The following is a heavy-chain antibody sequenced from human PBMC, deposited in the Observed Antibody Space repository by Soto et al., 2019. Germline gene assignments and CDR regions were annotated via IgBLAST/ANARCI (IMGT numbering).Heavy chain of an antibody. CDR1: GFIFENFG. J-gene: IGHJ5*02. Sequence: GGSLRLSCAASGFIFENFGMSWVRQAPGKGLEWISSISGSGFKKYYADSVKGRYTISRDNSKSTVYLELNNLSAEDTAVYHCAKNQGVELVPLATVDWFDPWGQGSVVTVSS. D-gene: IGHD1-26*01. V-gene: IGHV3-23*01. CDR3: AKNQGVELVPLATVDWFDP. CDR2: ISGSGFKK.